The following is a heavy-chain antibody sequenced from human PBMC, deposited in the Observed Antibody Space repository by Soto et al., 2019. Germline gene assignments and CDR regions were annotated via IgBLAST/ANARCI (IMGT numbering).Heavy chain of an antibody. V-gene: IGHV1-2*04. J-gene: IGHJ6*02. D-gene: IGHD6-6*01. CDR2: INPNSGGT. Sequence: GASVKVSCKASGYTFTGYYMHWVRQAPGQGLEWMGWINPNSGGTNYAQKFQGWVTMTRDTSISTAYMELSRLRSDDTAVYYCARDSAARPVYYYGMDVWGQGTTVTVSS. CDR1: GYTFTGYY. CDR3: ARDSAARPVYYYGMDV.